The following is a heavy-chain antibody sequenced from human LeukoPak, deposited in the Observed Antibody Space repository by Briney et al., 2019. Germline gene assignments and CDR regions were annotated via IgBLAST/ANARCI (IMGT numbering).Heavy chain of an antibody. CDR1: GYTFIGYY. D-gene: IGHD1-1*01. J-gene: IGHJ6*03. CDR2: INPNSGGT. Sequence: ASVKVSCKASGYTFIGYYMHWVRQAPGQGLEWMGWINPNSGGTNYAQKFQGRVTMTRDTSISTAFMEMSRLRSDDTAVYYCARDGGGTIGTPELYNYYYYMDVWGKGTTVTVSS. CDR3: ARDGGGTIGTPELYNYYYYMDV. V-gene: IGHV1-2*02.